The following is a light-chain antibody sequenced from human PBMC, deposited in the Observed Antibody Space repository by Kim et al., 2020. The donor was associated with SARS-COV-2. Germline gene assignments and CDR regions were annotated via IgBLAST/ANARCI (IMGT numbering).Light chain of an antibody. CDR3: HQNSEWPRT. J-gene: IGKJ5*01. CDR1: RSVGSN. CDR2: DTS. V-gene: IGKV3-15*01. Sequence: EIVMTQSPATLSVSPGEGATLSCRASRSVGSNLAWLQQKPGRAPRLLIYDTSARATGIPARFSGSGSGTEFTLTISSLQSEDVAVYYCHQNSEWPRTFGQGTRLEIK.